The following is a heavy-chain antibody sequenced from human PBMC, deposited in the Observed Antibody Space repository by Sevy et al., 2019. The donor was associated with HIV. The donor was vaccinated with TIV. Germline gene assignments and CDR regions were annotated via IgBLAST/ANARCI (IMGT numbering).Heavy chain of an antibody. J-gene: IGHJ3*02. Sequence: SETLSLTCTVSGGSISSGSYYWSWIRQPAGKGLEWIGRIYTSGSTNYNPSLKSRVTISVDTSKNQFSLKLSSLTAADTAEYYCARGGGNSFLDAFDIWGQGTMVTVSS. CDR3: ARGGGNSFLDAFDI. V-gene: IGHV4-61*02. CDR1: GGSISSGSYY. D-gene: IGHD2-21*02. CDR2: IYTSGST.